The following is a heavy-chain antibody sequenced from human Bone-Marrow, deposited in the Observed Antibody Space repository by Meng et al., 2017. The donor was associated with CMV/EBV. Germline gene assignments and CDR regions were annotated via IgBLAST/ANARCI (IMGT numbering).Heavy chain of an antibody. V-gene: IGHV3-30-3*01. J-gene: IGHJ4*02. D-gene: IGHD3-22*01. CDR3: ARDPRWLESLDY. CDR1: GFTFSSYA. CDR2: ISYDGSNK. Sequence: GGSLRLSCAASGFTFSSYAMHWVRQAPGKGLEWVAVISYDGSNKYYADSVKGRFTISRDNSKNTLYLQMNSLSSDDTAVYYCARDPRWLESLDYWGQGTLVTVSS.